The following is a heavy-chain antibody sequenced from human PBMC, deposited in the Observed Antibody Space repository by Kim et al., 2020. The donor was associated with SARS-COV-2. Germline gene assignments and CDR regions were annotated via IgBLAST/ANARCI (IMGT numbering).Heavy chain of an antibody. CDR3: ARVADGDYDRYFDL. V-gene: IGHV4-59*01. CDR2: IYYSGST. D-gene: IGHD4-17*01. CDR1: GGSISRYY. J-gene: IGHJ2*01. Sequence: SETLSLTCTVSGGSISRYYWTWIRQPPGKRLEWIGYIYYSGSTNYNPSLKSRVTISLDTSKNQFSLRLSSVTATDTAVYYCARVADGDYDRYFDLWGRGTLVTVSS.